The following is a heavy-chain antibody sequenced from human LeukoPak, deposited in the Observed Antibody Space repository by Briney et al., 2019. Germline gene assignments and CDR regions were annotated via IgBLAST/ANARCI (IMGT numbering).Heavy chain of an antibody. CDR2: ISGSGGRT. CDR1: GFTFDDYA. D-gene: IGHD2-2*01. J-gene: IGHJ4*02. V-gene: IGHV3-23*01. CDR3: AKGFSIVVVPAAMSY. Sequence: GRSLRLSCAASGFTFDDYAMHWVRQAPGKGLEWVSGISGSGGRTYYADSVKGRFTIFRDNSKNTLYLQMNSLRAEDTAVYYCAKGFSIVVVPAAMSYWGQGTLVTVSS.